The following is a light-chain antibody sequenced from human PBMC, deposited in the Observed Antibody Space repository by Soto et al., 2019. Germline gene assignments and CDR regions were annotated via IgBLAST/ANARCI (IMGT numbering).Light chain of an antibody. CDR2: AAS. V-gene: IGKV1-8*01. CDR3: QQYYSYPWT. CDR1: HGISSY. J-gene: IGKJ1*01. Sequence: AIRMTQSPSSLSASTGDRVTITFRASHGISSYLAWYQQKPGKAPKLLIYAASTLQSGVPSRFSGSGSGTDFTLTISCLQSEDFATYYCQQYYSYPWTFGQGTKVDIK.